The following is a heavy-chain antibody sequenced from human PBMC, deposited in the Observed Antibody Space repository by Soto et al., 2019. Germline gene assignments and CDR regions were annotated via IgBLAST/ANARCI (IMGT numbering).Heavy chain of an antibody. V-gene: IGHV4-38-2*02. CDR3: RRSSRYSTDV. D-gene: IGHD6-13*01. CDR2: IYSTGNT. CDR1: GYSIRSSSY. J-gene: IGHJ6*02. Sequence: SETLSLTCTVSGYSIRSSSYWGWIRQPPGKGLEWIGSIYSTGNTYYNPSLNSQVTISVDTSKNQFSLNVISVTAADTAVYYCRRSSRYSTDVWGQGTTVS.